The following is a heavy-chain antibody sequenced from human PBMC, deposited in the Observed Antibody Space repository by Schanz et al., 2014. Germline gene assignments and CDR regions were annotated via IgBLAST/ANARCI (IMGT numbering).Heavy chain of an antibody. D-gene: IGHD3-3*01. J-gene: IGHJ4*02. Sequence: EVQLLESGGGLVQPGGSLRLSCAASGFTFSIYGMSWVRQAPGKGLEWVSVIYSGGSTYYADSVKGRFTISRDNSKNTLYLQMNSLRVEDTALYYCARGVRIDYWGQGTLVTVSS. CDR1: GFTFSIYG. CDR3: ARGVRIDY. CDR2: IYSGGST. V-gene: IGHV3-23*03.